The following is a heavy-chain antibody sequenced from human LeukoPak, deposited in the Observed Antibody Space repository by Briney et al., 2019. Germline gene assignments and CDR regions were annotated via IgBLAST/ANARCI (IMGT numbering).Heavy chain of an antibody. D-gene: IGHD6-13*01. J-gene: IGHJ6*02. CDR2: IYYSGST. CDR1: GGSISSYY. CDR3: AREKVAAAGTGYYYYGMDA. V-gene: IGHV4-59*01. Sequence: SETLSLTCTVSGGSISSYYWSWIRQPPGKGLEWIGYIYYSGSTNYNPSLKSRVTISVDTSKNQFSLKLSSVTAADTAVYYCAREKVAAAGTGYYYYGMDAWGQGTTVTVSS.